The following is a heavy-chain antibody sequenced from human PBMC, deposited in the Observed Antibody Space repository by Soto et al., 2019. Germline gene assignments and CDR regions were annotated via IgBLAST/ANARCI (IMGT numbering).Heavy chain of an antibody. J-gene: IGHJ4*02. CDR1: GGSFSGYY. CDR3: ARGQVGLETRSFDY. Sequence: PSETLSLTCAVYGGSFSGYYWSWIRQPPGKGLEWIGEINHSGSTNYNPSHKSRVTISVDTSKNQFSLKLSSVTAADTAVYYCARGQVGLETRSFDYWGQGTLVTVSS. V-gene: IGHV4-34*01. D-gene: IGHD1-1*01. CDR2: INHSGST.